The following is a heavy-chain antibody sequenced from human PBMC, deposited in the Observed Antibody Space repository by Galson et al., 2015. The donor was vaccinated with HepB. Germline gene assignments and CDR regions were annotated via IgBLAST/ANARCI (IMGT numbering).Heavy chain of an antibody. CDR2: VNPNSGNT. D-gene: IGHD2/OR15-2a*01. V-gene: IGHV1-8*01. Sequence: SVKVSCKASGYTFASYDIDWVRQATGQGLEWMGWVNPNSGNTGYAQKFRGRVTMTRNTSISTAYMELSSLRSEDTAVYYCARMMARDFYHYYTDVWGKGTTVTVSS. CDR3: ARMMARDFYHYYTDV. CDR1: GYTFASYD. J-gene: IGHJ6*03.